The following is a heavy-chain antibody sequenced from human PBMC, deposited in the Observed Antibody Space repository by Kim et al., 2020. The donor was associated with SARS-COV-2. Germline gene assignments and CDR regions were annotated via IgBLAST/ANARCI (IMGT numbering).Heavy chain of an antibody. J-gene: IGHJ5*02. CDR3: TTGTITMVRGVVVDP. V-gene: IGHV3-15*01. Sequence: APVKGRFTISRDDSKNTLYLQMNSLKTEDTAVYYCTTGTITMVRGVVVDPWGQGTLVTVSS. D-gene: IGHD3-10*01.